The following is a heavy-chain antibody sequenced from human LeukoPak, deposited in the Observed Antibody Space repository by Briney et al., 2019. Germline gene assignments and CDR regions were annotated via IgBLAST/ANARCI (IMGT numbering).Heavy chain of an antibody. CDR1: GGSISSTSYY. Sequence: SETLSLTCTVSGGSISSTSYYWGWIRQPPGKGLEWIGEINHSGSTNYNPSLKSRVTISVDTSKNQFSLKLSSVTAADTAVYYCARISGGFGELSKLAPHDYYYYMDVGGKGTTVTISS. V-gene: IGHV4-39*07. CDR3: ARISGGFGELSKLAPHDYYYYMDV. D-gene: IGHD3-10*01. CDR2: INHSGST. J-gene: IGHJ6*03.